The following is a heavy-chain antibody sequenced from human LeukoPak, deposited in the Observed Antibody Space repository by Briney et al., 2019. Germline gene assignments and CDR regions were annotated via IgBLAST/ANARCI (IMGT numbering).Heavy chain of an antibody. J-gene: IGHJ6*02. Sequence: SETLSLTCAVYGGSFSGYYWSWIRQPPGKGLEWIGEINHSGSTNYNPSLKSRVTISVDTSKNQFSLKLSSVTAADTAVYYCARLVAAAGTAVDYYGMDVWGQGTTVTVSS. D-gene: IGHD6-13*01. CDR1: GGSFSGYY. V-gene: IGHV4-34*01. CDR2: INHSGST. CDR3: ARLVAAAGTAVDYYGMDV.